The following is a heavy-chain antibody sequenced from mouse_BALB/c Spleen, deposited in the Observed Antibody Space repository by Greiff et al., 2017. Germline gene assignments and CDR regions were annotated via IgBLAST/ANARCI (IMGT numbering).Heavy chain of an antibody. V-gene: IGHV5-17*02. CDR2: ISSGSSTI. CDR1: GFTFSSFG. J-gene: IGHJ3*01. CDR3: SRVGYSYDCGFAY. D-gene: IGHD2-12*01. Sequence: EVQLVESGGGLVQPGGSRKLSCAASGFTFSSFGMHWGRQAPEKGLEWVAYISSGSSTIYYADPVMGRFTITRNNPKNTLFLQMTSLRSEDTAMYCCSRVGYSYDCGFAYWGQGTLVTVSA.